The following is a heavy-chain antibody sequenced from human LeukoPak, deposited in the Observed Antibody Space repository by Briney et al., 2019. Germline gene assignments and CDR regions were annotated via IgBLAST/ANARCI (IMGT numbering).Heavy chain of an antibody. V-gene: IGHV3-21*01. J-gene: IGHJ4*02. CDR1: GFSFSNYG. CDR3: ARWGSSGWYLDY. D-gene: IGHD6-19*01. CDR2: ISSSSSYI. Sequence: GGTLRLSCAASGFSFSNYGMSWVRQAPGKGLEWVSSISSSSSYIYYADSVKGRFTISRDNAKNSLYLQMNSLRAEDTAVYYCARWGSSGWYLDYWGQGTLVTVSS.